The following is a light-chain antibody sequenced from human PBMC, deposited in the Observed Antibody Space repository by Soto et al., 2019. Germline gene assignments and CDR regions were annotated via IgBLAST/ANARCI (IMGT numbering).Light chain of an antibody. CDR3: ATWDDRLNGWV. J-gene: IGLJ3*02. CDR1: TSNIGTNT. CDR2: SDN. Sequence: QSVLTQQPSASGTPGQRVTISCSGSTSNIGTNTVKWYQQFPGTAPKLLIYSDNQRPSGVPDRLSASKSGTSASLAISGLQSEDEADYYCATWDDRLNGWVVGGGTKVTVL. V-gene: IGLV1-44*01.